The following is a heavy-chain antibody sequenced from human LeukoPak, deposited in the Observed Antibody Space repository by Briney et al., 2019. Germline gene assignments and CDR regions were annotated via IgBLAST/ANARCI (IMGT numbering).Heavy chain of an antibody. CDR1: GYSISTGYY. V-gene: IGHV4-38-2*01. D-gene: IGHD2-21*01. Sequence: PSETLSLTCAVSGYSISTGYYWGWIRQSPGKGLEWIGNIYHIGITHYNPSLQGRVTLSVDASKNQFSLNLNSVTAADTAVYYCTRFSTASSRPAYYWGQGTLVIVSS. CDR3: TRFSTASSRPAYY. J-gene: IGHJ4*02. CDR2: IYHIGIT.